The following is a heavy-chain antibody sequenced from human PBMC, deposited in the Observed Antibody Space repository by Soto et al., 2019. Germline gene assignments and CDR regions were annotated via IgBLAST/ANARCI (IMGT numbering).Heavy chain of an antibody. J-gene: IGHJ4*02. CDR2: IYHSGST. Sequence: SETLSLTCAVSSGSISSSNWWSWVRQPPGKGLEWIGEIYHSGSTNYNPSLKSRVTISVDKSKNQFSLKLSSVTAADTAVYYCARVRRDYIGGSYDTYFDYWGQGTLVTVSS. CDR3: ARVRRDYIGGSYDTYFDY. V-gene: IGHV4-4*02. D-gene: IGHD3-16*01. CDR1: SGSISSSNW.